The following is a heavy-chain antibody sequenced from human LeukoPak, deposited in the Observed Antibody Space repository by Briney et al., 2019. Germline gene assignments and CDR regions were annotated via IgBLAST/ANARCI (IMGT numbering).Heavy chain of an antibody. CDR3: AKGASIAVAGTLDY. CDR1: GFTFDDYA. Sequence: GGSLRLSCAVSGFTFDDYALHWVRQAPGKGLEWVSGISWNSGSIDYADSVKGRFTISRDNAKNSLYLQMNSLRAEDTALYYCAKGASIAVAGTLDYWGQGTLVTVSS. V-gene: IGHV3-9*01. CDR2: ISWNSGSI. J-gene: IGHJ4*02. D-gene: IGHD6-19*01.